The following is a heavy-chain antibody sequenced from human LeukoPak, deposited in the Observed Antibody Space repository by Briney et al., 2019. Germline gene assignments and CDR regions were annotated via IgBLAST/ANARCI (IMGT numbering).Heavy chain of an antibody. CDR3: ARFVVVTAGDY. V-gene: IGHV3-74*01. D-gene: IGHD2-21*02. CDR2: LHSNGAFT. Sequence: GGSLRLSCSASGFTLSNYWMHWVRQAPGKGLVWVARLHSNGAFTTYADSVKGRFTISRDTAKNTLYLQMNSLRVEDAAVYYCARFVVVTAGDYWGQGTLVTVSS. J-gene: IGHJ4*01. CDR1: GFTLSNYW.